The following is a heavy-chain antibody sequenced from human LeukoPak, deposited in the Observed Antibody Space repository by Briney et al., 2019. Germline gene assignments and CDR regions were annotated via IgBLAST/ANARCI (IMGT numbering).Heavy chain of an antibody. J-gene: IGHJ4*02. V-gene: IGHV4-59*01. Sequence: KPLETLSLTCTVSGGSISSYYWSWIRQPPGKGLEWIGYIYYSGSTNYNPSLKSRVTISVDTSKNQFSLKLSSVTAADTAVYYCARGRYSEIDYWGQGTLVTVSS. CDR1: GGSISSYY. CDR2: IYYSGST. D-gene: IGHD1-1*01. CDR3: ARGRYSEIDY.